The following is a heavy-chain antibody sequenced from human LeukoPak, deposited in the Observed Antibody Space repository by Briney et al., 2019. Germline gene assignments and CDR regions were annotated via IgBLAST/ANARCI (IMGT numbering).Heavy chain of an antibody. D-gene: IGHD5-12*01. CDR1: GGSISSYY. V-gene: IGHV4-59*08. CDR2: IYYSGST. Sequence: SETLSLTCTVSGGSISSYYWSWIRQPPGKGLEWIGYIYYSGSTNYNPSLKSRVTISVDTSKNQFSLKLSSVTAADTAVYYCARLYGYSGYDSDAFDIWGQGTMVTVSS. J-gene: IGHJ3*02. CDR3: ARLYGYSGYDSDAFDI.